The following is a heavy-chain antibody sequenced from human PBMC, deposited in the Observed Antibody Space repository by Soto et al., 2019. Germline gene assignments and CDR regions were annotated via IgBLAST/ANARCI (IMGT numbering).Heavy chain of an antibody. CDR2: ISGGGTTI. Sequence: GGSLRLSCAASGFRFSDHYMTWIRQAPGKGLEWVSKISGGGTTIYYADTVKGRFTVSRDNAKNSLYLQMNSLIAEDTAVYYCAGDPYYYGSAFWGQGTLVTVSS. V-gene: IGHV3-11*01. CDR3: AGDPYYYGSAF. CDR1: GFRFSDHY. J-gene: IGHJ4*02. D-gene: IGHD3-10*01.